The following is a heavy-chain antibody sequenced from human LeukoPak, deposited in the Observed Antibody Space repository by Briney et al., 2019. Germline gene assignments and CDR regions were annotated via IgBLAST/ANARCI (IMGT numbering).Heavy chain of an antibody. CDR2: ISYEAKNK. CDR3: AKEGTMKVGTYFDY. D-gene: IGHD3-22*01. CDR1: GFTFSSYW. Sequence: KTGGSLRLSCAASGFTFSSYWMSWVRQAPGKGLEWVAVISYEAKNKYYADSVKGRFTISRDNSRNILYLQMDSLRAEDTVVYYCAKEGTMKVGTYFDYWGQGALVTVSS. J-gene: IGHJ4*02. V-gene: IGHV3-30*18.